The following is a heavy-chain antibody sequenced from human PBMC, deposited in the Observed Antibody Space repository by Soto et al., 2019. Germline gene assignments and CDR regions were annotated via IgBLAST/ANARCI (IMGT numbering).Heavy chain of an antibody. J-gene: IGHJ4*02. CDR3: ARAELFYCSGGSCYFDY. CDR1: GGSISSSSYY. CDR2: IYYSGST. V-gene: IGHV4-39*01. D-gene: IGHD2-15*01. Sequence: SETLSLTCTVSGGSISSSSYYWGWIRQPPGKGLEWIGSIYYSGSTYYNPSLKSRVTISVDTSKNQFSLKLSSVTAADTAVYYCARAELFYCSGGSCYFDYWGQGTLVTVSS.